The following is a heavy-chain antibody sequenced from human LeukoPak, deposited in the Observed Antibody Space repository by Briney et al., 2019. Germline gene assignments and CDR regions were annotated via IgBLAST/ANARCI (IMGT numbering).Heavy chain of an antibody. V-gene: IGHV3-11*06. CDR2: ISRSSTDT. J-gene: IGHJ6*01. D-gene: IGHD2-15*01. CDR1: GYKPTNIY. CDR3: VRRMGLV. Sequence: MPGGCLSLAWPLSGYKPTNIYMRCIRQAPGKGLEWLSDISRSSTDTNYADSVKGRFTICRDNAKNSLFLQLNSLRPWVTAVYNIVRRMGLVWGQGTTVTVSS.